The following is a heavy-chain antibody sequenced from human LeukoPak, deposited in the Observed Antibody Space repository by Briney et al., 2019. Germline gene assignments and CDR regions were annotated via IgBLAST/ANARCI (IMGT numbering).Heavy chain of an antibody. Sequence: GRSLRLSCAASGFTFSSYAMHWVRQAPGKGLGWVAVISYDGSNKYYADSVKGRFTISRDNSKNTLLLQMNNLRAEDTAVYYCTRPFSGYNYGSFDYWGQGTLVTVSS. J-gene: IGHJ4*02. V-gene: IGHV3-30-3*01. D-gene: IGHD5-18*01. CDR3: TRPFSGYNYGSFDY. CDR1: GFTFSSYA. CDR2: ISYDGSNK.